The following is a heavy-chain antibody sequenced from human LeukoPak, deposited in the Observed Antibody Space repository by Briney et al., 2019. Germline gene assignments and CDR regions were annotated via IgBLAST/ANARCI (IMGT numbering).Heavy chain of an antibody. Sequence: ASVKVSCKASGYTFTGYYMHWVRQAPGQGLEWMGWINPNSGGTNYAQKFQGRVTMTRDTSISTAYMELSRLRSDDTAVYCCARDSSWPENYFDYWGQGTLVTVSS. V-gene: IGHV1-2*02. CDR3: ARDSSWPENYFDY. D-gene: IGHD6-13*01. J-gene: IGHJ4*02. CDR2: INPNSGGT. CDR1: GYTFTGYY.